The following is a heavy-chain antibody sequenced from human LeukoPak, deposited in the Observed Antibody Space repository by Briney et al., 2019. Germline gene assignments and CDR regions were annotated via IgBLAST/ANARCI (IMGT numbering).Heavy chain of an antibody. J-gene: IGHJ4*02. D-gene: IGHD2-2*01. Sequence: GASVKVSCKASGYTFTSYYIHWVRQAPGQGLDWMGIINPSGGSTSYAQKFQGRVTMTRDTSTSTVYMELRSLRSEDTAVYYCARDQGRKDIVVVPAEFDYWGQGTLVTVSS. CDR1: GYTFTSYY. V-gene: IGHV1-46*01. CDR3: ARDQGRKDIVVVPAEFDY. CDR2: INPSGGST.